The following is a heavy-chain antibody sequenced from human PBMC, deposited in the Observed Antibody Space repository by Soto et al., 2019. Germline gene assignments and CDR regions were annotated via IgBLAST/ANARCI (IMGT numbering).Heavy chain of an antibody. V-gene: IGHV1-69*01. D-gene: IGHD3-22*01. CDR3: ARDLERYYASSGYFGDWPLYY. CDR2: SIPIFGTA. J-gene: IGHJ4*02. Sequence: QVQLVQSGAEVKKPGSSVKVSCKASGGTFSSYAISWVRQAPGQGLEWMGGSIPIFGTANYAQKFQGRVTITADESTSTAYMELSSLRSEDTAVYYCARDLERYYASSGYFGDWPLYYWGQGTLVTVSS. CDR1: GGTFSSYA.